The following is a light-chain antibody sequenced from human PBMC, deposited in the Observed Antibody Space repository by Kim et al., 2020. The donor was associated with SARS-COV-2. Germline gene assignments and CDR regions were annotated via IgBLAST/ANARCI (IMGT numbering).Light chain of an antibody. CDR1: SGSVSTSSY. CDR2: STN. V-gene: IGLV8-61*01. Sequence: GATVTLTCGLSSGSVSTSSYPTWYQQTPGQPPRTLIYSTNIRSSGVPDRFSGSILGNKAALTITGDQADDESEYYCVLYVGSGISVFGGGTQLTVL. J-gene: IGLJ3*02. CDR3: VLYVGSGISV.